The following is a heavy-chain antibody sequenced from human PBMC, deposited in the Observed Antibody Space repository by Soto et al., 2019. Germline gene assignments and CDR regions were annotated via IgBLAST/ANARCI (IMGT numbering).Heavy chain of an antibody. CDR2: IIPIFGTA. D-gene: IGHD5-18*01. CDR1: GGTFSSYA. CDR3: ARGNIGYSYGEGPYGMDV. J-gene: IGHJ6*02. V-gene: IGHV1-69*13. Sequence: SVKVSCKASGGTFSSYAISWVRQAPGQGLEWMGGIIPIFGTANYAQKFQGRATITADESTSTAYMELSSLRSEDTAVYYCARGNIGYSYGEGPYGMDVWGQGTTVTVSS.